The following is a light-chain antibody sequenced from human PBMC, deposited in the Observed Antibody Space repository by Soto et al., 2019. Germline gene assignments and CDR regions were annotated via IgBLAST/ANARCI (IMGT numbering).Light chain of an antibody. CDR3: TSWTTSTTMI. CDR2: DVN. CDR1: SSDIGAYNY. J-gene: IGLJ2*01. V-gene: IGLV2-14*03. Sequence: QSARTQPASVSGSPGQSITISCTGTSSDIGAYNYVSWYQQHPGKAPKLMIYDVNIRPSGVSNRFSGSKSGNTASLTISGLQAEDEADYYCTSWTTSTTMIFGGGTKVTVL.